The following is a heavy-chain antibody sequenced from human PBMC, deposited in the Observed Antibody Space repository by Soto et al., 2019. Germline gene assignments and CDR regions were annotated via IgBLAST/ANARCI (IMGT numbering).Heavy chain of an antibody. D-gene: IGHD4-17*01. J-gene: IGHJ5*02. V-gene: IGHV4-30-2*01. CDR1: GDSISSGGYS. CDR3: ARFYGDYYNWFDP. Sequence: QLQLQESGSRLVKPSQTLSLTCAVSGDSISSGGYSWSWIRQLPGKGLEWIGYIYHSGSTYYNPSLKSRVTIAVDRSKNKFYLKLSSVTAADTAVYYCARFYGDYYNWFDPWGQGTLVTVSS. CDR2: IYHSGST.